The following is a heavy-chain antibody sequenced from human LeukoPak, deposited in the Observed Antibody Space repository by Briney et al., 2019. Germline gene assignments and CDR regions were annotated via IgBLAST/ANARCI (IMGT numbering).Heavy chain of an antibody. V-gene: IGHV1-69*05. D-gene: IGHD6-19*01. J-gene: IGHJ4*02. CDR2: IIPIFGTA. CDR1: GGTFSSYA. CDR3: ATGEAVAGTFNY. Sequence: GASVKVSCKASGGTFSSYAISWVRQAPGQGLEWMGRIIPIFGTANYAQKFQGRVTITTDESTSTAYMDLSSLRSEDTAVYYCATGEAVAGTFNYWGQGTLVTVSS.